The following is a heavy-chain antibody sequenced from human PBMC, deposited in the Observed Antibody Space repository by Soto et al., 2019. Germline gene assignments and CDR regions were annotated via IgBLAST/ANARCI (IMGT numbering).Heavy chain of an antibody. D-gene: IGHD5-12*01. V-gene: IGHV1-69*01. CDR2: IIPIFGTA. CDR3: ARDHTSTVPYYYGMDV. CDR1: GGTFSTYA. J-gene: IGHJ6*02. Sequence: QVQLVQSGAEVKKPGSSVKVSCKASGGTFSTYAISWVRQAPGQGLEWMGGIIPIFGTANYAQKFQGRVTITADESTSTAYMELSSLRSEDTAVSYCARDHTSTVPYYYGMDVWGQGTTVTVSS.